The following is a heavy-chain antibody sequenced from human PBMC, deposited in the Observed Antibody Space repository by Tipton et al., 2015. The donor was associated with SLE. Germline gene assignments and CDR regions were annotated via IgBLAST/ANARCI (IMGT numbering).Heavy chain of an antibody. CDR3: AREDDSSYGNWFDP. Sequence: GLVKPSETLSLTCSVSGGSINGYYWTWIRQPPGKGLEWIGYIYYSGTTYYNPSLRSRVTISVDTSKNQFSLELTSVTAADTAVYYCAREDDSSYGNWFDPWGQGTLVTVSS. V-gene: IGHV4-59*12. J-gene: IGHJ5*02. D-gene: IGHD4-11*01. CDR1: GGSINGYY. CDR2: IYYSGTT.